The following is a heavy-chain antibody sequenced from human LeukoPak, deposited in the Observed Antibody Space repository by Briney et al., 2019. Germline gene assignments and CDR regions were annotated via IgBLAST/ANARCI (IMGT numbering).Heavy chain of an antibody. CDR1: GFTFSDYY. CDR3: ARRRYNWNAIDY. Sequence: PGGSLRLSCAASGFTFSDYYISWIRQAPGKGLEWVSYISSSGNTIYYADSVKGRFTISRDNAKNSLYLQMNSLRAEDTAMYYCARRRYNWNAIDYWGQGTLVTVSS. CDR2: ISSSGNTI. D-gene: IGHD1-20*01. V-gene: IGHV3-11*01. J-gene: IGHJ4*02.